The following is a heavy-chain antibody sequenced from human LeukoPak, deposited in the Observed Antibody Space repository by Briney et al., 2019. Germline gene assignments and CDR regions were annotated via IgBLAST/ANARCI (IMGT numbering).Heavy chain of an antibody. J-gene: IGHJ3*02. CDR3: AKDFGPIAAAGYDAFDI. CDR2: ISTTSTYT. V-gene: IGHV3-11*05. CDR1: GFTFSDYY. D-gene: IGHD6-13*01. Sequence: PGGSLRLSCAASGFTFSDYYMSWIRQAPGKGLEWVSYISTTSTYTDYADSVKGRFTISRDNAKNLLYLQMNSLRAEDTAVYYCAKDFGPIAAAGYDAFDIWRQGTMVTVSS.